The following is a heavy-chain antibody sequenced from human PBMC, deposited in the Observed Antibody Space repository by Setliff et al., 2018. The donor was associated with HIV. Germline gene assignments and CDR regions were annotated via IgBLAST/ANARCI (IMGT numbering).Heavy chain of an antibody. CDR2: LNDSGST. Sequence: SETLSLTCAVYGGSFSGYHWSWIRQAPRKRLEWIGELNDSGSTTYNPSVKSRVTISVDTSKNQFSLRMSSVTAADTAVYYCARGTKLVWGRWFDPWGQGTLVTVSS. J-gene: IGHJ5*02. CDR3: ARGTKLVWGRWFDP. CDR1: GGSFSGYH. D-gene: IGHD3-16*01. V-gene: IGHV4-34*01.